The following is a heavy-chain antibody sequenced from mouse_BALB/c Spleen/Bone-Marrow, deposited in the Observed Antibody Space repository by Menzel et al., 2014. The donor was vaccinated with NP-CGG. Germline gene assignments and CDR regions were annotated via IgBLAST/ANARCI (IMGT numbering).Heavy chain of an antibody. Sequence: EVQLQQSGPGLVKPSQTVSLTCTVTGISITTGNYRWSWIRQFPGNKLEWIGYIYYSGTITYNPSLTSRTTITRDTSKNQFVLEMNSLTAEDTATYYCARDGNYDGYFDYWGQGTTLTVSS. CDR1: GISITTGNYR. CDR3: ARDGNYDGYFDY. CDR2: IYYSGTI. D-gene: IGHD2-1*01. V-gene: IGHV3-5*02. J-gene: IGHJ2*01.